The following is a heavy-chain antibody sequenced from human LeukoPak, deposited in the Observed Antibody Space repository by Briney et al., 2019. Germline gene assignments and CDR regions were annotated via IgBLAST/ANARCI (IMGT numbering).Heavy chain of an antibody. CDR1: EFTFSSYY. D-gene: IGHD1-20*01. V-gene: IGHV3-7*01. CDR3: ARVGYRWDDDGVDY. J-gene: IGHJ4*02. CDR2: INVDGSEA. Sequence: GGSLRLSRAGSEFTFSSYYMSWVRQAPGKGLEWVANINVDGSEARYLDSVKGRFTNSRDNAKNSVLLQMNSLRADDAAVYYCARVGYRWDDDGVDYWGQGTLVTVSS.